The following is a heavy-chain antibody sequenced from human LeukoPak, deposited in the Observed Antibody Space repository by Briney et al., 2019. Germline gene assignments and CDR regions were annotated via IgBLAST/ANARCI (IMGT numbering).Heavy chain of an antibody. J-gene: IGHJ4*02. CDR3: ARGHSGYYYFFDF. CDR1: GGSISNYY. V-gene: IGHV4-59*01. D-gene: IGHD3-22*01. Sequence: SETLSLTCTVSGGSISNYYWSWIRQPPGKGLEWIGYIYYSGSTNYNPSLESRVTISVDTSKNQFSLRLNSVTAADTAVYYCARGHSGYYYFFDFWGQGTLVTVSP. CDR2: IYYSGST.